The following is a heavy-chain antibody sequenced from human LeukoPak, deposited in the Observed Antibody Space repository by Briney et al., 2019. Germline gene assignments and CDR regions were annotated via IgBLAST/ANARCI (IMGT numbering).Heavy chain of an antibody. D-gene: IGHD2-15*01. CDR3: AKILGYCSGGSCYAVDY. CDR1: GFTFSSYG. CDR2: ISYDGSTK. Sequence: PGKSLRLSCAASGFTFSSYGMHWVRQAPGKGLEWVAVISYDGSTKYYADSVKGRFTISRDNSKNTLYLQMNSLRAEDTAVYYCAKILGYCSGGSCYAVDYWGQGTLVTVSS. J-gene: IGHJ4*02. V-gene: IGHV3-30*18.